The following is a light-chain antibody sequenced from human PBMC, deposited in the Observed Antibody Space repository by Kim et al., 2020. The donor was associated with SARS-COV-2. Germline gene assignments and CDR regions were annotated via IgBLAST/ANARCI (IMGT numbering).Light chain of an antibody. Sequence: ELTQPPSASGTPGQRVTISCSGSSSNIGSNTVNWYQQLPGTAPKLLIYSNNQRPSGVPDRFSGSKSGTSASLAISGLRSEDEADYYCAAWDDSLNGWVFGGGTQLTV. CDR1: SSNIGSNT. J-gene: IGLJ3*02. CDR2: SNN. V-gene: IGLV1-44*01. CDR3: AAWDDSLNGWV.